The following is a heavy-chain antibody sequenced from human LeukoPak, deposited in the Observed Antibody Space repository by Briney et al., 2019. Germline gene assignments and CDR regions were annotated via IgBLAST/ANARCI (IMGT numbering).Heavy chain of an antibody. J-gene: IGHJ6*04. CDR1: GFTFSSYA. CDR2: ISYDGSNK. CDR3: AKESLVGERPKNPPDV. Sequence: PGGSLRLSCAASGFTFSSYAMHWVRQAPGKGLEWVAVISYDGSNKYYADSVKGRFTISRDNSKNTLYLQMNSLRAEDTAVYYCAKESLVGERPKNPPDVWGKGTTVTISS. D-gene: IGHD3-10*01. V-gene: IGHV3-30*04.